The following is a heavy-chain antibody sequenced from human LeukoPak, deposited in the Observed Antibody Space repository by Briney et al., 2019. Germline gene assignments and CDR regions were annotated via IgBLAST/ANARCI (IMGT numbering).Heavy chain of an antibody. CDR3: ARGGSGSYFSWLDP. V-gene: IGHV1-69*08. D-gene: IGHD3-10*01. CDR1: GGTFATYS. CDR2: IIPVLDKT. J-gene: IGHJ5*02. Sequence: SVKVSCKASGGTFATYSYSWVRQAPGQGLEWMGRIIPVLDKTNYAQKFQGRVTMTRDTSISTAYMELSRLRSDDTAVYYCARGGSGSYFSWLDPWGQGTLVTVS.